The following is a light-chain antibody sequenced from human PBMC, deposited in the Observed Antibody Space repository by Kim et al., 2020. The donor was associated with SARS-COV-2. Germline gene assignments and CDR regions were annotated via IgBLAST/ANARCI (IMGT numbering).Light chain of an antibody. V-gene: IGLV2-14*04. Sequence: GESITISCPRTSSGVCGYNYVSWYQQHPGKAPKLMIYDVSKRPSGVSNRFSGSKSGNTASLTISGLQAEDEADYYCSSYTSSSAWVFGGGTQLTVL. CDR3: SSYTSSSAWV. CDR2: DVS. J-gene: IGLJ3*02. CDR1: SSGVCGYNY.